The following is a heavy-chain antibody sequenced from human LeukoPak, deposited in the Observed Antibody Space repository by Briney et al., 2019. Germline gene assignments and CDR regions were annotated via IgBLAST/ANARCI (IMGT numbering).Heavy chain of an antibody. CDR2: IIYDGSNE. D-gene: IGHD1-1*01. V-gene: IGHV3-30*04. J-gene: IGHJ4*02. Sequence: PGRSLTLSCAASGFTFRSNAMHWLRQAQGKGREGVADIIYDGSNEYYAVFVKGRFTISRDTPINTLYLQMNRLRPEDAAVYYCATNRPGATGTTLVADYLDYWGQGTLVTVSP. CDR3: ATNRPGATGTTLVADYLDY. CDR1: GFTFRSNA.